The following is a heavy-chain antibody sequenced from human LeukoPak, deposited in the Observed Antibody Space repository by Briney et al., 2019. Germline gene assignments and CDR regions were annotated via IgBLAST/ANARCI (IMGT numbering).Heavy chain of an antibody. Sequence: SETLSLTCTVSGGSISSSSYYWGWVRQPPGKGLQWIGSIYNSGTTYYNPSLKSRVTISVDTSQNQFSLKLTSVSAADTAVYYCARMLRGGSECDYWAQGTLVTVSS. J-gene: IGHJ4*02. CDR2: IYNSGTT. CDR1: GGSISSSSYY. V-gene: IGHV4-39*01. CDR3: ARMLRGGSECDY. D-gene: IGHD5-12*01.